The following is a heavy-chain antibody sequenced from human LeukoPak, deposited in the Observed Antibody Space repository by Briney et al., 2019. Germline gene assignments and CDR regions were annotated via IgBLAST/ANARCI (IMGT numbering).Heavy chain of an antibody. J-gene: IGHJ4*02. CDR2: FITGGST. V-gene: IGHV4-4*07. CDR3: ARGVYIAAAQYGY. Sequence: SETLSLTCTVSGGSMSSYYWGWLRQPAGKGLEWIGRFITGGSTIYNPSLKGRVTLSVDTSKNQLSLKLTSVTAADTAVYYCARGVYIAAAQYGYWGQGTLVTVSS. CDR1: GGSMSSYY. D-gene: IGHD6-13*01.